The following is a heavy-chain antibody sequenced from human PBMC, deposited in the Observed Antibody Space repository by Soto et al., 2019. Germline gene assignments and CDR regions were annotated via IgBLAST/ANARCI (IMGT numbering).Heavy chain of an antibody. CDR2: ISNDGSKT. CDR3: AQSKVGATSNYFDY. CDR1: GFTFSSYG. J-gene: IGHJ4*02. D-gene: IGHD1-26*01. Sequence: PGGSLRLSCRTSGFTFSSYGMHWVRQAPGKGPEWVAFISNDGSKTDYADSVKGRFTVSRDNPKNTLFLQMNSLRGEDTAVYYCAQSKVGATSNYFDYWGQGTLVTVSS. V-gene: IGHV3-30*02.